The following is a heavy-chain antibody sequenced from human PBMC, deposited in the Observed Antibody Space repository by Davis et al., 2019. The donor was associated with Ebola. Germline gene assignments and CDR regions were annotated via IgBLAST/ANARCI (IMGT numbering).Heavy chain of an antibody. V-gene: IGHV1-46*01. Sequence: ASVKVSCKASGYTFTSYYMHWVRQAPGQGLEWMGIINPSGGTTSYAQKFQGRVTMTRDTSTSTVYMELSSLRSEDTAVYYCAASAGTVGKFDHWGQGTLVTVSS. D-gene: IGHD1-14*01. CDR3: AASAGTVGKFDH. CDR2: INPSGGTT. J-gene: IGHJ4*01. CDR1: GYTFTSYY.